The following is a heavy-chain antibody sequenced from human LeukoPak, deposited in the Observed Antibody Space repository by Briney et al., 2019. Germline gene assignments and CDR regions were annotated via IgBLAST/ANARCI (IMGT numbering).Heavy chain of an antibody. J-gene: IGHJ3*02. V-gene: IGHV3-66*01. D-gene: IGHD1-26*01. CDR1: GFTVSSNY. CDR2: IYTGGTT. CDR3: ARASPRYSDPARERTYSGSYYYAFDI. Sequence: GGSLRLSCAASGFTVSSNYMNWVPQAPGKGVEWVSVIYTGGTTYYADSVKGRFTISRDNYENTLFLQMNSLRAEDTAVYYCARASPRYSDPARERTYSGSYYYAFDIWGQGTMVTVSS.